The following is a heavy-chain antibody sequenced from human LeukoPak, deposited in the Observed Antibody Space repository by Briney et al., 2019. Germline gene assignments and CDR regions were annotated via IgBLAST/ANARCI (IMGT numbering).Heavy chain of an antibody. J-gene: IGHJ6*03. D-gene: IGHD2/OR15-2a*01. CDR2: ISSSSSYM. V-gene: IGHV3-21*01. CDR3: AKNGARRFGTTFYYYYMDV. CDR1: GFTFSSYS. Sequence: GGSLRLSCAASGFTFSSYSMNWVRQAPGKGLEWVSSISSSSSYMYYSDSVKGRFTLSRDNSKNTLYLQMNSLRAEDTAVYYCAKNGARRFGTTFYYYYMDVWGKGTTVTVSS.